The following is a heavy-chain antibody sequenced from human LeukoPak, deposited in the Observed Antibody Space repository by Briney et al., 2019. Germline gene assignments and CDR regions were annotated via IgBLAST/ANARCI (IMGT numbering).Heavy chain of an antibody. J-gene: IGHJ4*02. CDR3: ARELFGSGSYPDY. CDR2: TWYDGRNK. CDR1: GITFNA. Sequence: PGTSLRLSCAASGITFNAIHWVRQAPGKGLEWVALTWYDGRNKYYADSVKGRFTISIDNSKNMVYLNMNSLRADDTAVYYCARELFGSGSYPDYWGQGTLVTVSS. D-gene: IGHD3-10*01. V-gene: IGHV3-33*01.